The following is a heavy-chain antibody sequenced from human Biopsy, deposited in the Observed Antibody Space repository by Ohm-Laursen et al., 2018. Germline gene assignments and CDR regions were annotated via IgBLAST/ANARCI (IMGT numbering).Heavy chain of an antibody. CDR2: MNPNSGNT. CDR1: GYTLTSYE. J-gene: IGHJ4*02. CDR3: ARGRNPVWFGEDLDY. D-gene: IGHD3-10*01. Sequence: ASVTASCKASGYTLTSYEINWVRQATGQGLEWMGWMNPNSGNTGYAQKFQGRVTMTRNTSISTAYMEVSSLRSEDTAVYYCARGRNPVWFGEDLDYWGQGTPVTVSS. V-gene: IGHV1-8*01.